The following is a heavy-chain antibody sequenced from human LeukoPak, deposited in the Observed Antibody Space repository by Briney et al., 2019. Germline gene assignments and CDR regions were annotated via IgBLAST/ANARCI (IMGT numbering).Heavy chain of an antibody. V-gene: IGHV1-69*13. J-gene: IGHJ5*02. CDR3: ARDTRTVVVPAATNNWFDP. CDR2: IIPIFGTA. CDR1: GGTFSSYA. Sequence: GASVKVSCKASGGTFSSYAISWVRQAPGQGLEWTGGIIPIFGTANYAQKFQGRVTITADESTSTAYMELSSLRSEDTAVYYCARDTRTVVVPAATNNWFDPWGQGTLVTVSS. D-gene: IGHD2-2*01.